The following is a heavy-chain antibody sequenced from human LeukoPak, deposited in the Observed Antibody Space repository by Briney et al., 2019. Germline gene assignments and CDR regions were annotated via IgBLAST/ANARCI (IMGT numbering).Heavy chain of an antibody. D-gene: IGHD4-17*01. CDR3: ARFTTYATVTTDWFDP. CDR1: GGSFSGYY. Sequence: SETLSLTCAVYGGSFSGYYWSRIRQPPGKGLEWIGEINHSGSTNYNPSLKSRVTISVDTSKNQSSLKLSSVTAADTAVYYCARFTTYATVTTDWFDPWGQGTLVTVSS. V-gene: IGHV4-34*01. CDR2: INHSGST. J-gene: IGHJ5*02.